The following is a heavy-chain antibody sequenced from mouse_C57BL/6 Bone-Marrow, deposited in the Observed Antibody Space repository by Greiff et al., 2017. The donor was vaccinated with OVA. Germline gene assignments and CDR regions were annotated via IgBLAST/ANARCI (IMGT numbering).Heavy chain of an antibody. J-gene: IGHJ3*01. D-gene: IGHD2-3*01. CDR2: IDPANGNT. CDR3: ASDGYYGGFAY. V-gene: IGHV14-3*01. Sequence: VQLQQSVAELVRPGASVKLSCTASGFAIKNTYMHWVKQRPEQGLEWIGRIDPANGNTKYAPKFQGKATITADTSSNTAYLQLSSLTSEDTAIYYCASDGYYGGFAYWGQGTLVTVSA. CDR1: GFAIKNTY.